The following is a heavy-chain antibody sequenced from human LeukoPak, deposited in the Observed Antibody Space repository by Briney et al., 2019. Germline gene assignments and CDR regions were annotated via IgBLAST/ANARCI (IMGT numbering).Heavy chain of an antibody. J-gene: IGHJ4*02. D-gene: IGHD3-10*01. V-gene: IGHV1-8*03. CDR1: GYTFTSYD. CDR3: ARRYYYGSGSYLFY. Sequence: ASVKVSCKASGYTFTSYDINWVRQATGQGLEWMGWMNPNSGNTGYAQKFQGRVTITRNTSISTAYMELSSLRSEDTAVYYCARRYYYGSGSYLFYWGQGTLVTVSS. CDR2: MNPNSGNT.